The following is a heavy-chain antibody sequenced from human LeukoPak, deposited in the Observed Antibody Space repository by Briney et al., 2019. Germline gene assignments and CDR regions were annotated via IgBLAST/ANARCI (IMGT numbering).Heavy chain of an antibody. CDR2: IFATT. CDR1: GYTFTFYY. J-gene: IGHJ4*02. D-gene: IGHD1-26*01. CDR3: AKGSYTGRIDS. V-gene: IGHV1-69*13. Sequence: ASVKVSCKASGYTFTFYYIYWVRRAPGQGLEWMGGIFATTIYAQKLQGRVTITADESTSTAYMELSSLTSEDTAVYYCAKGSYTGRIDSWGQGTLVTVSS.